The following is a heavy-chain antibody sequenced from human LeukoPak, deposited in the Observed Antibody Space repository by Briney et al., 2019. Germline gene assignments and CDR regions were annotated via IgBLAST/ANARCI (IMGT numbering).Heavy chain of an antibody. Sequence: GGSLRLSCAASGFTFRSYTMNWVRQAPGKGLEWVASISSSTAYIYYADSLRGRFTISRDNTKSSLYLQMSSLRAEDTAVYYCAREGLLTRLSFGDAFDIWGQGTMVTVSS. CDR2: ISSSTAYI. J-gene: IGHJ3*02. CDR1: GFTFRSYT. V-gene: IGHV3-21*01. D-gene: IGHD3-9*01. CDR3: AREGLLTRLSFGDAFDI.